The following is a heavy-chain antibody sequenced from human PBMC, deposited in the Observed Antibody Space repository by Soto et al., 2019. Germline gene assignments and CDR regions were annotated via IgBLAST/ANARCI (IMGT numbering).Heavy chain of an antibody. CDR1: GFTFSSYA. CDR2: ISGTGGTT. CDR3: ARLGFDAFDF. Sequence: GGSLRLSCAASGFTFSSYAMSWVRQAPGKGLEWVSSISGTGGTTYYTDSVKGRFTFSRDNSKNAVHLQMNSLRAEDTAVYYCARLGFDAFDFWGQGTMVTLSS. J-gene: IGHJ3*01. D-gene: IGHD6-19*01. V-gene: IGHV3-23*01.